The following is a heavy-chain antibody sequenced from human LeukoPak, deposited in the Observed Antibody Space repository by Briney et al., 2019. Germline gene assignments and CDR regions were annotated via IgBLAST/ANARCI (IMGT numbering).Heavy chain of an antibody. CDR2: IIPIFGTA. J-gene: IGHJ5*02. CDR1: GYTFTSYA. V-gene: IGHV1-69*13. Sequence: GASVKVSCKASGYTFTSYAISWVRQAPGQGLEWMGGIIPIFGTANYAQKFQGRVTITADESTSTAYMELSSLRSEDTAVYYCAREPMQWLTTRWFDPWGQGTLVTVSS. D-gene: IGHD6-19*01. CDR3: AREPMQWLTTRWFDP.